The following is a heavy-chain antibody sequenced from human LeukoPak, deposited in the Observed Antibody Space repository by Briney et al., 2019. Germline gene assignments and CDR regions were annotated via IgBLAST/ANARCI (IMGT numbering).Heavy chain of an antibody. D-gene: IGHD3-22*01. V-gene: IGHV4-4*02. CDR1: GGSISSSNW. CDR2: IYHSGST. CDR3: ARGPYYYDSSGYYIPYYGMDV. J-gene: IGHJ6*02. Sequence: PSETLSLTCAVSGGSISSSNWWSWVRQPPGKGLEWIGEIYHSGSTNYNPSLKSRVTISVDKSKNQFSLKLSSVTAADMAVYYCARGPYYYDSSGYYIPYYGMDVWGQGTTVTVSS.